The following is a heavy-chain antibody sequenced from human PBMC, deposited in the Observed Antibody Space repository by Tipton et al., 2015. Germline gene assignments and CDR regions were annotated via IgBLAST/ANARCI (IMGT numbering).Heavy chain of an antibody. V-gene: IGHV1-69*06. CDR2: IIPMFDSP. Sequence: QSGAEVKKPGSSVNVSCKISGGPFSAYAISWVRQAPGQGLEWMGGIIPMFDSPKYAQKFQGRVTITADKSTTTTYMELTSLRSEDTAVYYCARISSFGKVPAKFWGQGTLLTVSS. J-gene: IGHJ4*02. D-gene: IGHD3-10*01. CDR3: ARISSFGKVPAKF. CDR1: GGPFSAYA.